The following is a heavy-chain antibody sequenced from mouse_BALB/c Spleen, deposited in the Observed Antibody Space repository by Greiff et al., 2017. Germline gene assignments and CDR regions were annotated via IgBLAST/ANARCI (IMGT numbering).Heavy chain of an antibody. D-gene: IGHD1-1*01. CDR2: ISYSGST. V-gene: IGHV3-2*02. Sequence: EVKLQESGPGLVKPSQSLSLTCTVTGYSITSDYAWNWIRQFPGNKLEWMGYISYSGSTSYNPSLKSRISITRDTSKNQFFLQLNSVTTEDTATYYCARYYAYAMDYWGQGTSVTVSS. CDR3: ARYYAYAMDY. CDR1: GYSITSDYA. J-gene: IGHJ4*01.